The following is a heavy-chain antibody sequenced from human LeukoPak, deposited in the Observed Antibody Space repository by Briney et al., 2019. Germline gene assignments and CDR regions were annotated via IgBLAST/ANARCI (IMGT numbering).Heavy chain of an antibody. D-gene: IGHD2-8*01. CDR2: IHYSGSS. J-gene: IGHJ5*01. Sequence: SETLSLTCTVSGDSTSNFYWNWIRQSPGKGLEWIGNIHYSGSSVYNPSLKSRGTISIGTSRRQFFLKLNSVTAADTAVYFCALAPNSNWFDFWGPGILVTVSS. CDR1: GDSTSNFY. CDR3: ALAPNSNWFDF. V-gene: IGHV4-59*03.